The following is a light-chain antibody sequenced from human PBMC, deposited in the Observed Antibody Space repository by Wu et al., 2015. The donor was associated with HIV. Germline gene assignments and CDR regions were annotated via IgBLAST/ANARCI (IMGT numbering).Light chain of an antibody. CDR1: QAINNY. Sequence: DIQMTQSPSSLSASVGDRVTITCRASQAINNYLAWYQQKPGKVPKLLIYAASTLQSGAPSRFSGSGSGTDYTLSISSLQPEDVATYYCTKSITVAPXTFGPGTRVNIK. CDR2: AAS. V-gene: IGKV1-27*01. CDR3: TKSITVAPXT. J-gene: IGKJ3*01.